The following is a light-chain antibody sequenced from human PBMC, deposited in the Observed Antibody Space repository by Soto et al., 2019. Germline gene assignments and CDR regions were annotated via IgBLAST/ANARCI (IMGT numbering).Light chain of an antibody. V-gene: IGKV3-15*01. J-gene: IGKJ5*01. CDR3: QQYNHWPSS. CDR2: GAS. CDR1: QSVSSN. Sequence: EIVMTQSPATLSVPPGERATLSCRASQSVSSNFAWYQQRPGQAPRLLFYGASIRATAVPARFTASGSGTEFTLTISSLQSEASAVYFCQQYNHWPSSFAQGTRLETK.